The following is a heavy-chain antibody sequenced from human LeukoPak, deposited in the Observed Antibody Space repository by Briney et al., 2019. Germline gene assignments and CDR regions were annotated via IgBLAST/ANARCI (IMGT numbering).Heavy chain of an antibody. CDR2: ISAYNNKK. J-gene: IGHJ4*02. CDR1: GYTFTSYG. CDR3: ARGLGSGSDYFDY. V-gene: IGHV1-18*01. D-gene: IGHD3-10*02. Sequence: ASVKVSCKTSGYTFTSYGITWVRQAPGQGLEWMGWISAYNNKKDYAQKFQGRVTMTTDTSTNTAYMELRRLRSDDTAVYYCARGLGSGSDYFDYWGQGTLVTVSS.